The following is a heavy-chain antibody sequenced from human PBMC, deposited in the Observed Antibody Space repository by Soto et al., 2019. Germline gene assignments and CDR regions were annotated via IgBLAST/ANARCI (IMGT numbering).Heavy chain of an antibody. D-gene: IGHD1-26*01. V-gene: IGHV3-21*01. CDR3: AGETLGSSGNEYFQH. J-gene: IGHJ1*01. CDR1: GFSFSSYS. Sequence: PGGSLRLSCAASGFSFSSYSMNWVRQAPGKGLEWVSSISSSSTYADSVKGRFTISRDSAKNSLYLQMNSLRVEDTAVYYCAGETLGSSGNEYFQHWGQGTRVTASS. CDR2: ISSSST.